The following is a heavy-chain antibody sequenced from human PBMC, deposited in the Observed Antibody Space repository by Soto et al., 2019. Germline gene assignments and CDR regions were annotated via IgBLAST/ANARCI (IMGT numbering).Heavy chain of an antibody. J-gene: IGHJ6*03. D-gene: IGHD3-3*01. Sequence: GGSLRLSCAASGFTFSSYGMHWVRQAPGKGLEWVAVISYDGSNKYYADSVKGRFTISRDNSKNTLYLQMNSLRAEDTAVYYCAKDSREWLFGRGHYYCYMDVWGKGTTVTVS. V-gene: IGHV3-30*18. CDR1: GFTFSSYG. CDR2: ISYDGSNK. CDR3: AKDSREWLFGRGHYYCYMDV.